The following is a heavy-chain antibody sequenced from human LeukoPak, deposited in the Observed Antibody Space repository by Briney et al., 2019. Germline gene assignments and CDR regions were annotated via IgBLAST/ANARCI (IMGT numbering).Heavy chain of an antibody. V-gene: IGHV1-18*01. Sequence: ASVKVSCKASGYTFTSYGVSWVRQAPGQGLEWMGWISAHNGNTNYAQKLQGRVTMTTDTSTSTAYMELRSLRSDDTAVYYCARSFPHVVVVPAAIPLDYWGQGTLVTVSS. CDR2: ISAHNGNT. D-gene: IGHD2-2*02. CDR3: ARSFPHVVVVPAAIPLDY. J-gene: IGHJ4*02. CDR1: GYTFTSYG.